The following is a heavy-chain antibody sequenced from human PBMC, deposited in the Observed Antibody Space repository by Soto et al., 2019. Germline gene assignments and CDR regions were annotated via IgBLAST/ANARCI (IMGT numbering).Heavy chain of an antibody. V-gene: IGHV1-2*04. J-gene: IGHJ6*02. D-gene: IGHD4-17*01. Sequence: ASVNVSCKASGYTFTGYYMHWVRQAPGQGLEWMGWINPNSGGTNYAQKFQGWVTMTRDTSISTAYMELSRLRSDDTAVYYCARETTEPFYYYGMDVWGQGTTVTVSS. CDR3: ARETTEPFYYYGMDV. CDR2: INPNSGGT. CDR1: GYTFTGYY.